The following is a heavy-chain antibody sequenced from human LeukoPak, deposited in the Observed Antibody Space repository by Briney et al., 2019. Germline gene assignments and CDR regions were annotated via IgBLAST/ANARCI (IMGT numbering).Heavy chain of an antibody. CDR2: INPDSGGT. Sequence: ASVKVSCKASGYTFTSYYMHWVRQAAGQGLEWMGWINPDSGGTNYAQKFQGRVTMTRDTSISTAYMELSRLRSDDTAVYYCARGSEAAAGTKNNWFDPWGQGTLVTVSS. V-gene: IGHV1-2*02. CDR1: GYTFTSYY. J-gene: IGHJ5*02. D-gene: IGHD6-13*01. CDR3: ARGSEAAAGTKNNWFDP.